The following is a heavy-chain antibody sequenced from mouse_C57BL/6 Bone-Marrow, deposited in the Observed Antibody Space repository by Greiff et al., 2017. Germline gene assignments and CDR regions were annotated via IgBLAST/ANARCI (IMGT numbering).Heavy chain of an antibody. Sequence: QVQLQQPGTELVKPGASVKLSCKASGYTFTSYWMHWVKQRPGQGLEWIGNINPSNGGTNYNEKFKSKATLTVDKSSSTAYMQLSSLTSEDSAVYYCARSENSNLFYYAMDYWGQGTSVTVSS. J-gene: IGHJ4*01. CDR3: ARSENSNLFYYAMDY. CDR1: GYTFTSYW. D-gene: IGHD2-5*01. CDR2: INPSNGGT. V-gene: IGHV1-53*01.